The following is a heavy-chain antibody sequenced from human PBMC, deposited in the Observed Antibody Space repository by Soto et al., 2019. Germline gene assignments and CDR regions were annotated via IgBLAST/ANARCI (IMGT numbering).Heavy chain of an antibody. D-gene: IGHD3-10*01. CDR3: ARDSHSGVFWFDP. CDR1: GFTFSSYS. V-gene: IGHV3-21*01. J-gene: IGHJ5*02. CDR2: ISSSSSYI. Sequence: GGSLRLSCAASGFTFSSYSMNWVRQAPGKGLEWVSSISSSSSYIYYADSVKGRFTISRDNAKNSLYLQMNSLRAEDTAVYYCARDSHSGVFWFDPWGQGTLVTVSS.